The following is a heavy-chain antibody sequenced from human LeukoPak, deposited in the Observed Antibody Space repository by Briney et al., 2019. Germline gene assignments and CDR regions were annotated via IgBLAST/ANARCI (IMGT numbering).Heavy chain of an antibody. CDR3: ASSANMPVNWFDP. CDR1: GGSFSGYY. J-gene: IGHJ5*02. Sequence: SETLSLTCAVYGGSFSGYYWSWIRQPPGKGLEWIGEINHSGSTNYNPSLKSRVTISVDTSKNQFSLKLSSVTAADTAVYYCASSANMPVNWFDPWGQGTLVTVSS. V-gene: IGHV4-34*01. D-gene: IGHD1/OR15-1a*01. CDR2: INHSGST.